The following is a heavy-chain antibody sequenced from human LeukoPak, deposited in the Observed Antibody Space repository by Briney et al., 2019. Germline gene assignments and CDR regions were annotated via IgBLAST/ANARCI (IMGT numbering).Heavy chain of an antibody. D-gene: IGHD2-15*01. Sequence: GSLRLSCAASGFTFSSFSMNWVRQAPGKGLEWVSSISRSSSYIYYADSVKGRFIISRDKAKNSLYLQMNSLRAEDTAVYYCARDPWIDSVVEVVARSMDVWGQGTTVTVSS. CDR3: ARDPWIDSVVEVVARSMDV. V-gene: IGHV3-21*01. CDR1: GFTFSSFS. CDR2: ISRSSSYI. J-gene: IGHJ6*02.